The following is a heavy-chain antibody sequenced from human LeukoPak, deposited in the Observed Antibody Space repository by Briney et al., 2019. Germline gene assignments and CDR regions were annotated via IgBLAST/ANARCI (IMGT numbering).Heavy chain of an antibody. CDR3: ARSQDYYYYYMDV. CDR1: GGSITTNSYY. Sequence: SETLSLTCSVSGGSITTNSYYWGWIRQPPGKGLEWIGSIYYSGSTYYNPSLKSRVTIDVDTSKNQFSLKLSSVTAADAAVYYCARSQDYYYYYMDVWGKGTTVTISS. V-gene: IGHV4-39*01. CDR2: IYYSGST. J-gene: IGHJ6*03.